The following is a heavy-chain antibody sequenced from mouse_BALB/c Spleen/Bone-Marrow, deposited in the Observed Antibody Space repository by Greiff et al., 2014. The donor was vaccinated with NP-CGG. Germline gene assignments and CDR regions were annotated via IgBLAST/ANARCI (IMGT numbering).Heavy chain of an antibody. D-gene: IGHD2-1*01. CDR3: ARDKNYGSYWYFDV. V-gene: IGHV7-3*02. CDR2: IRNKANGYTT. Sequence: EVKVEESXGGLVQPGGSLRLSCATSGFTFTDYYMSWVRQPSGKGLEWLGFIRNKANGYTTEYSAPVKGRSTISRDNSQSILYLQMNTLRAEDSATYYCARDKNYGSYWYFDVWGAGTTVTVSS. CDR1: GFTFTDYY. J-gene: IGHJ1*01.